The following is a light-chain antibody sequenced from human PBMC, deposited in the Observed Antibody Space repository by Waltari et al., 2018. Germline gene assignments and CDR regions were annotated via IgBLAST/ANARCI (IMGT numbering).Light chain of an antibody. CDR2: EVS. CDR1: RSHVGAFTF. V-gene: IGLV2-14*01. Sequence: QSALTQPASVSGSPGQSITLPCTGTRSHVGAFTFVPWYQQPPGKAPKLLIYEVSNRPSGVSNRFSGSKSGNTASLTISGLQAEDEADYYCNSYATNSARVFGGGTKLTVL. CDR3: NSYATNSARV. J-gene: IGLJ3*02.